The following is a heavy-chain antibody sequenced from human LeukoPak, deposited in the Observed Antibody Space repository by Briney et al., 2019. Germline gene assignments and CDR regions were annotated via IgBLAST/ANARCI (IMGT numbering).Heavy chain of an antibody. CDR3: GRSGYDNWFDP. CDR2: IYHSGST. CDR1: GYSISSGYY. D-gene: IGHD3-3*01. J-gene: IGHJ5*02. Sequence: SETLSLTCTVSGYSISSGYYWGWIRQPPGKGLEWIGSIYHSGSTYYNPSLKSRVTISVDTSKNQFSLKLSPVTAADTAVYYCGRSGYDNWFDPWGQGTLVTVSS. V-gene: IGHV4-38-2*02.